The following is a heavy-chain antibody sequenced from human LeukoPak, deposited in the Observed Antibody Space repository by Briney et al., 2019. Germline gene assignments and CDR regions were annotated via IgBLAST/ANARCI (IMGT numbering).Heavy chain of an antibody. CDR3: ARGRPPYYYDSSGYYCDY. CDR2: INNSGST. CDR1: GFSFSDYN. J-gene: IGHJ4*02. Sequence: SETLSLTCAASGFSFSDYNWSWVRQTPGKGLEWIGEINNSGSTNYNPSLKSRVTISVDTSKNQFSLKLSSVTAADTAVYYCARGRPPYYYDSSGYYCDYWGQGTLVTVSS. D-gene: IGHD3-22*01. V-gene: IGHV4-34*01.